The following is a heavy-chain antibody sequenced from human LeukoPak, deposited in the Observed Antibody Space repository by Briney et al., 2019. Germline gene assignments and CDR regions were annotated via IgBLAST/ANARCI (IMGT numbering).Heavy chain of an antibody. Sequence: SETLSLTCAVYDGSFSGYYWSWIRQPPGKGLEWIGEINHSGSTNYNPSLKSRVTISVDTSKNQFSLKLSSVTAADTAGYYCGRAQISFGGWATGGGDYFDYWGQGTLVTVSS. CDR2: INHSGST. CDR3: GRAQISFGGWATGGGDYFDY. D-gene: IGHD6-19*01. J-gene: IGHJ4*02. CDR1: DGSFSGYY. V-gene: IGHV4-34*01.